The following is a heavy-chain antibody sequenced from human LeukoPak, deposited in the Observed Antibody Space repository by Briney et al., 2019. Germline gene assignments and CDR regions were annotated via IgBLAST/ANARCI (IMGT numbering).Heavy chain of an antibody. V-gene: IGHV3-43*02. D-gene: IGHD4-17*01. CDR3: AKDPHDYGDYTFDY. J-gene: IGHJ4*02. Sequence: GSLRLSCAASGFTFDDYAMHRVRQTPGKGLGWVSLISGDVGSTYYADSVKGRFTISRDNSKNSLYLQMNSLRTEDTALYYCAKDPHDYGDYTFDYWGQGTLVTVSS. CDR2: ISGDVGST. CDR1: GFTFDDYA.